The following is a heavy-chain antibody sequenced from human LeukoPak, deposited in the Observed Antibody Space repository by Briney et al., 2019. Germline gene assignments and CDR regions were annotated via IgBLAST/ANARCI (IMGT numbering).Heavy chain of an antibody. Sequence: SETLSLTCVVYGGSFSGYYWSWIRQPPGKGLEWIGEINHSGSTNYNPSLKSRVTISVDTSKNQFSLKLSSVTAADTAVYYCARGLPPYYDFWSGSPGGVFDYWGQGTLVTVSS. D-gene: IGHD3-3*01. CDR3: ARGLPPYYDFWSGSPGGVFDY. J-gene: IGHJ4*02. CDR2: INHSGST. CDR1: GGSFSGYY. V-gene: IGHV4-34*01.